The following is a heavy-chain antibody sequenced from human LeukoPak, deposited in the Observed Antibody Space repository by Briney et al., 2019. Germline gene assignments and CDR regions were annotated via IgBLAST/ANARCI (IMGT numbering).Heavy chain of an antibody. CDR2: IYYSGST. Sequence: SETLSLTCTVPGGSISSYFWSWIRQPPGKGLEWIGYIYYSGSTNYNPSLKSRVTISVDTSKNQFSLKLTSVTAADTAVYYCAREKGYKGAFDIWGQGTMVTVSS. D-gene: IGHD1-14*01. CDR1: GGSISSYF. CDR3: AREKGYKGAFDI. V-gene: IGHV4-59*01. J-gene: IGHJ3*02.